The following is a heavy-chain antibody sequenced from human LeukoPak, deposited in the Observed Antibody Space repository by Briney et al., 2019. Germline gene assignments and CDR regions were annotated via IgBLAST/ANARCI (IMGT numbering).Heavy chain of an antibody. D-gene: IGHD3-9*01. CDR1: GYTLSNYG. Sequence: ASVKVSCKASGYTLSNYGISWVRQASGQGLEWMGWISVYNGNTNYAQKVQGRVTMTTDTSTNTAYMELRSLRSDDTAVYYCARDRRYFDWLLSIRDAFDIWGQGTMVTVSS. V-gene: IGHV1-18*01. J-gene: IGHJ3*02. CDR2: ISVYNGNT. CDR3: ARDRRYFDWLLSIRDAFDI.